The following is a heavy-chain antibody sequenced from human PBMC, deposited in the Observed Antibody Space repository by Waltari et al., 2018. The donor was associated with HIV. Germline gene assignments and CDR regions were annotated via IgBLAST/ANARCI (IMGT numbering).Heavy chain of an antibody. CDR3: TRGGRGDVSGS. Sequence: QVLLRESGPGVVKASETLSLTCSVYVGSISGHYWTLIRQSPGKTLAWIGSIYFTGTVNYSPSLNGRVMMSVEMSKNQFSLRLKSVTTSDTAIYFCTRGGRGDVSGSWGPGILVAVSS. CDR2: IYFTGTV. D-gene: IGHD3-10*01. J-gene: IGHJ4*02. CDR1: VGSISGHY. V-gene: IGHV4-59*11.